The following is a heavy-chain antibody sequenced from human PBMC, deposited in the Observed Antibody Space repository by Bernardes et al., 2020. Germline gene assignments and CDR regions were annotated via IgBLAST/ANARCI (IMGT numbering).Heavy chain of an antibody. Sequence: GGSLRLSCAASGFTFSSYGMHWVRQAPGKGLEWVAVISYDGSNKYYADSVKGRFTISRDNSKNTLYLQMNSLRAEDTAVYYCAKDGSYRYTGHYYYYGMDVWGQGTTVTVSS. D-gene: IGHD3-16*02. J-gene: IGHJ6*02. CDR3: AKDGSYRYTGHYYYYGMDV. CDR1: GFTFSSYG. CDR2: ISYDGSNK. V-gene: IGHV3-30*18.